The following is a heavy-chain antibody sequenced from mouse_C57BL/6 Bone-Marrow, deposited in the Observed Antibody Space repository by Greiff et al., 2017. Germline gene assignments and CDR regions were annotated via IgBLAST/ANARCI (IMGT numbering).Heavy chain of an antibody. CDR3: TPIYYDAMDY. V-gene: IGHV14-4*01. Sequence: VQLQQSGAELVRPGASVKLSCTASGFNVKDDYMHWVKQRPEQGLEWIGWIDPENGDTEYASKFQGKATITADTSSNTAYLQLSSLTSEDTAVYYCTPIYYDAMDYWGQGTSVTVSS. CDR2: IDPENGDT. J-gene: IGHJ4*01. D-gene: IGHD2-1*01. CDR1: GFNVKDDY.